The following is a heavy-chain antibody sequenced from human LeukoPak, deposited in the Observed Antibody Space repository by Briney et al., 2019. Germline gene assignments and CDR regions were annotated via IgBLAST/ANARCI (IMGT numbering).Heavy chain of an antibody. CDR1: GGSISSSNW. CDR2: IYHSGST. D-gene: IGHD1-26*01. Sequence: SETLSLTCAVSGGSISSSNWWSWVRQPPGKGLEWIGEIYHSGSTNYNPSLKSRVTISVDKSKNQFSLKLSSVTAADTAVYYCARPSRRGVSYLFDYWGQGTLVTVSS. J-gene: IGHJ4*02. CDR3: ARPSRRGVSYLFDY. V-gene: IGHV4-4*02.